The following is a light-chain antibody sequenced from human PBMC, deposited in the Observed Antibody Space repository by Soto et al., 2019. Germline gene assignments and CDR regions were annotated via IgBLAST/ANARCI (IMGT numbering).Light chain of an antibody. V-gene: IGLV3-21*02. CDR1: NIGSKS. CDR2: DDS. J-gene: IGLJ1*01. CDR3: AAWDDSLDGYV. Sequence: SYELTQPPSVSVAPGQTARITCGGNNIGSKSVHWYQQKPGQAPVLVVYDDSDRPSGIPERFSGSKSGTSASLAINGLQSEDEADYFCAAWDDSLDGYVFGTGTKLTVL.